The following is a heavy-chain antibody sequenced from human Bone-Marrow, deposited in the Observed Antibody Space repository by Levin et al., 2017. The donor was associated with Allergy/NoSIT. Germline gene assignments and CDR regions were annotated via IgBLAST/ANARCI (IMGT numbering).Heavy chain of an antibody. CDR1: GGSINNYY. CDR3: ARWVLKDVASASWFDP. J-gene: IGHJ5*02. V-gene: IGHV4-59*01. CDR2: IHYSGRT. Sequence: GSLRLSCTVSGGSINNYYWSWIRQPPGKGLELIGYIHYSGRTNYNASLKSRVTISVDTSKNQLSLKLNSVTAADTAVYYCARWVLKDVASASWFDPWGQGTLVTVSS. D-gene: IGHD6-13*01.